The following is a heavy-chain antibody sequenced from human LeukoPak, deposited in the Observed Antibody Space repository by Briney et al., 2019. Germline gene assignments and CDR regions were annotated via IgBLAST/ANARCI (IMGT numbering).Heavy chain of an antibody. CDR3: ASGELGKWDGAFDI. CDR2: MNPNSGNT. J-gene: IGHJ3*02. CDR1: GYTFTSYD. D-gene: IGHD1-26*01. V-gene: IGHV1-8*03. Sequence: ASVKVSCKASGYTFTSYDINWVRQATGQGLEWMGWMNPNSGNTGYAQKFQGRVTITRNTSISTAYMELSSLRSEDTAVYYCASGELGKWDGAFDIWGQGTMVTVSS.